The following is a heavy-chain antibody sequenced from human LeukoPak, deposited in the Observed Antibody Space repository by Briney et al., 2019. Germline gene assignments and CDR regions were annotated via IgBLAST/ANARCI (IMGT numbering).Heavy chain of an antibody. V-gene: IGHV3-74*01. CDR2: INSDGRST. CDR1: GFTFSSYW. CDR3: ARGLGYCSGGSCYWSVLDY. D-gene: IGHD2-15*01. J-gene: IGHJ4*02. Sequence: GGSLRLSCAASGFTFSSYWMHWVRQAPGKGLGWVSRINSDGRSTSYADSVKGQFTISRDNAKNTLYLQMNSLRAEDTAVYYCARGLGYCSGGSCYWSVLDYWGQGTLVTVSS.